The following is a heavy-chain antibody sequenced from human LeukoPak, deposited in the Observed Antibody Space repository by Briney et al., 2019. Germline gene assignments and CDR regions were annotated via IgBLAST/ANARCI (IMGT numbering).Heavy chain of an antibody. D-gene: IGHD4-17*01. J-gene: IGHJ5*02. CDR1: GYTFTSYY. CDR2: INPSGGST. V-gene: IGHV1-46*01. Sequence: GASVKVSCKASGYTFTSYYMHWVRQAPGQGLEWMGIINPSGGSTSYAQKFQGRVTMTRDMSTSTVYMELSSLRSEDTAVYYCARESDDYGDYYWFDPWGQGTLVTVSS. CDR3: ARESDDYGDYYWFDP.